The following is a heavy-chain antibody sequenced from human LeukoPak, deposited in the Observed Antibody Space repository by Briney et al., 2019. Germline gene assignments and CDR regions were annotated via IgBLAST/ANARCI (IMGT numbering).Heavy chain of an antibody. CDR1: GFTFSSYG. D-gene: IGHD2-2*01. Sequence: PGGSLRLSCAASGFTFSSYGMHWVRQAPGKGLEWVAFIHFDGSTKYSGDSVKGRFTISRDNSKNTLYLRMNSLRPEDTAVYYCAKDQCTRTSCDGYPGYWGQGSLVTVSS. J-gene: IGHJ4*02. V-gene: IGHV3-30*02. CDR3: AKDQCTRTSCDGYPGY. CDR2: IHFDGSTK.